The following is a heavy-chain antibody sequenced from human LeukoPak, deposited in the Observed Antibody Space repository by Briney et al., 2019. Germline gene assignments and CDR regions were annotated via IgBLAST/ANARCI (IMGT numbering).Heavy chain of an antibody. Sequence: PSETLSLTCAVSGYSISSSYYWGWIRQPAGKGLEWIGRIYTSGSTNYNPPLKSRFTISVDTSKNQFSLKLSSVTAADTAVYYCAREAYDSSGYWGVQYYYYYYMDVWGKGTTVTVSS. D-gene: IGHD3-22*01. CDR3: AREAYDSSGYWGVQYYYYYYMDV. J-gene: IGHJ6*03. CDR1: GYSISSSYY. CDR2: IYTSGST. V-gene: IGHV4-61*02.